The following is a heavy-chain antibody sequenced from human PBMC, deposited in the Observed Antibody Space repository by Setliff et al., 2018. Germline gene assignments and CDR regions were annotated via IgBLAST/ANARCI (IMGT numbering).Heavy chain of an antibody. CDR3: ARESRYYYDNLGTLDY. CDR1: GGSISSGDYY. CDR2: IYSSGST. J-gene: IGHJ4*02. D-gene: IGHD3-22*01. Sequence: KPSETLSLTCTVSGGSISSGDYYWSWIRQPPGKGLEWIGYIYSSGSTYYNPYLKSRVSISVDTSKNQFSLKLSSVTAADTAVYYCARESRYYYDNLGTLDYWGQGTLVTVYS. V-gene: IGHV4-30-4*08.